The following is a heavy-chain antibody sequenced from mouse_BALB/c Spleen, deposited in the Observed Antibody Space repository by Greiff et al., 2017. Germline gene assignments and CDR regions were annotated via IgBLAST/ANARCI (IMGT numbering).Heavy chain of an antibody. D-gene: IGHD1-2*01. CDR3: ARLWYYGYGFAY. V-gene: IGHV1-69*02. J-gene: IGHJ3*01. CDR1: GYTFTSYW. Sequence: QVQLQQPGAELVKPGASVKLSCKASGYTFTSYWMHWVKQRPGQGLEWIGEIDPSDSYTNYNQKFKGKATLTVDKSSSTAYMQLSSLTSEDSAVYYCARLWYYGYGFAYWGQGTLVTVSA. CDR2: IDPSDSYT.